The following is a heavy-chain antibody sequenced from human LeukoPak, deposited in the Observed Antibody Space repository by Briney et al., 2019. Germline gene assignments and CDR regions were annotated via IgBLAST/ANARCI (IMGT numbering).Heavy chain of an antibody. J-gene: IGHJ4*02. Sequence: PPGGSLRLSCAASGFTFSSYSMSWVRQAPGKGLEWVSVIYSGGSTYYADSVKGRFTISRDNSKNTLYLQMNSLRAEDTAVYYCARDLPIDYWGQGTLVTVSS. CDR2: IYSGGST. CDR3: ARDLPIDY. CDR1: GFTFSSYS. V-gene: IGHV3-53*01.